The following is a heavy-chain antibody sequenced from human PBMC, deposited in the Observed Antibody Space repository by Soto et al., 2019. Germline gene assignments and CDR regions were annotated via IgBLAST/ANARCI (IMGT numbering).Heavy chain of an antibody. D-gene: IGHD6-13*01. V-gene: IGHV2-5*02. CDR2: IYWDDDK. CDR1: GFSLSTSGVG. J-gene: IGHJ5*02. Sequence: SGPTLVNPTQTLTLTCTFSGFSLSTSGVGVGWIRQPPGKALEWLALIYWDDDKRYSPSLKSRLTITKDTSKNQVVLTMTNMDPVDTATYYCAHRQWPITYSSSWYGPNWFDPWGQGTLVTVSS. CDR3: AHRQWPITYSSSWYGPNWFDP.